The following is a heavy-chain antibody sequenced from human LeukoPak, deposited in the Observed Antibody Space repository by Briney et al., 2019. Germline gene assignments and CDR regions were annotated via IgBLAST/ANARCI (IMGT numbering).Heavy chain of an antibody. J-gene: IGHJ4*02. CDR1: GFTSDDYA. V-gene: IGHV3-9*02. CDR2: ISWNSGSI. D-gene: IGHD1-26*01. Sequence: GRSLRLSCAASGFTSDDYAMHWVRQAPGRDLEWVSGISWNSGSIGYADSVKGRFTISRDDAKNSLYLQMNSLRAEDTAFYYCTKGRGGGTAYCFDYWGQGILVTVSP. CDR3: TKGRGGGTAYCFDY.